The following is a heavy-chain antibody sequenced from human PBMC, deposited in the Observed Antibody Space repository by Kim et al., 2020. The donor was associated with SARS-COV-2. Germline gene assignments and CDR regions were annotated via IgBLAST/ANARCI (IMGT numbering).Heavy chain of an antibody. J-gene: IGHJ1*01. V-gene: IGHV1-18*01. D-gene: IGHD3-3*01. Sequence: AQKFQGRVTLTTDTSTSTAYLELKSLRFDDTAVYFCARDWREWLSTTFQHWGQGTLVTVSS. CDR3: ARDWREWLSTTFQH.